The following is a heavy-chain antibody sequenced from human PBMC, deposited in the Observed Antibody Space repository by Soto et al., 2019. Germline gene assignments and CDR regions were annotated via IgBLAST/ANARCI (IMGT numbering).Heavy chain of an antibody. CDR3: ARDGSTLETTMISQYFYVMDV. V-gene: IGHV1-69*12. CDR1: GDTFISYA. Sequence: QVQLVKSGAEVKKPGSSVKVSCKSSGDTFISYAISWVLQAPGQGLEWMGGVVPMFGIPNYAQKFQARGTSIANESTSTAYLTLSSLTTEDTAVYYCARDGSTLETTMISQYFYVMDVWGQGTTVTVSS. D-gene: IGHD5-18*01. J-gene: IGHJ6*02. CDR2: VVPMFGIP.